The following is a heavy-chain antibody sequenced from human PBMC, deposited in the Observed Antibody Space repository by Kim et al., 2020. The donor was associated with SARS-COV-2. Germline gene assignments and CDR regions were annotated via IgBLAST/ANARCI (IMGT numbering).Heavy chain of an antibody. D-gene: IGHD3-22*01. J-gene: IGHJ4*02. V-gene: IGHV5-51*01. Sequence: SPSFQGQVTISADKSSSTAYLQWSSLKASDTAMYYCARSDYDSSGYYLDYWGQGTLVTVSS. CDR3: ARSDYDSSGYYLDY.